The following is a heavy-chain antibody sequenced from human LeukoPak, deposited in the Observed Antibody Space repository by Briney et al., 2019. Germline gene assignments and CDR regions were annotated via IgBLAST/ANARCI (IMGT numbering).Heavy chain of an antibody. Sequence: PGGSLRLSCAASGFTFSSYAMSWVRQAPGKGLEWVSAISGSGGSTYYADSVKGRFTISRDNSKNTLYLQMNSLRADDTAVYYCAKPDSSSWYPEYFQHWGQGTLVTVSS. CDR2: ISGSGGST. CDR3: AKPDSSSWYPEYFQH. D-gene: IGHD6-13*01. J-gene: IGHJ1*01. CDR1: GFTFSSYA. V-gene: IGHV3-23*01.